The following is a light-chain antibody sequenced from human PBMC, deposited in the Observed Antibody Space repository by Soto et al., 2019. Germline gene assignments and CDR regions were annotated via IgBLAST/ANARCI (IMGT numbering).Light chain of an antibody. Sequence: EIVLTQSPGTLSWSPGERATLSCRASQSVTTTYFAWYQQKPGQAPRLLIYNVDSTAAGIPDRFSGSGSGTVFTLSINRLEPEDFAVYYCQHYGSLPRTFGQGTKVEI. CDR3: QHYGSLPRT. CDR2: NVD. J-gene: IGKJ2*02. CDR1: QSVTTTY. V-gene: IGKV3-20*01.